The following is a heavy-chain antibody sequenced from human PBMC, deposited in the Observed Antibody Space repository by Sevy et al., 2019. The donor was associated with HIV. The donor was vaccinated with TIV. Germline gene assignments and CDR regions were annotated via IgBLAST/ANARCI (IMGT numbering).Heavy chain of an antibody. CDR2: ISTSSSNI. V-gene: IGHV3-48*01. D-gene: IGHD2-8*01. CDR3: ARCWSWPSGVCEGDDY. CDR1: GFTYSSYS. J-gene: IGHJ4*02. Sequence: GGSLRLSCAASGFTYSSYSMNWVRQAPGKGLEWVSYISTSSSNIHYADSVKGRFTISRDNAKKSLYLQMNSLRAADTAVYYCARCWSWPSGVCEGDDYWGQGTLVTVSS.